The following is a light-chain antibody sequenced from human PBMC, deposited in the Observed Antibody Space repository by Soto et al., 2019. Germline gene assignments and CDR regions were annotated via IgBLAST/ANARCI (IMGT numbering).Light chain of an antibody. CDR3: SSYTSSSTLVV. J-gene: IGLJ2*01. V-gene: IGLV2-14*01. CDR1: SRDLGGYNY. Sequence: QSVLTQPASVSGSPGQSITISCTGTSRDLGGYNYVSWYQQHPGKAPKLMIYDVSNRPSGVSNRFSGSKSGNTASLTISGLQAEDEADYYCSSYTSSSTLVVFGGGTKVTVL. CDR2: DVS.